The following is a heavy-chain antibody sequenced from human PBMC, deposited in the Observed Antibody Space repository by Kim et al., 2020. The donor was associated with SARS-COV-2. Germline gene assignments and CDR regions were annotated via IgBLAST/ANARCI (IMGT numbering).Heavy chain of an antibody. CDR3: AKDLANDILTGYSSYYYYYGMDV. D-gene: IGHD3-9*01. CDR2: ISGSGGST. Sequence: GGSLRLSCAASGFTFSSYAMSWVRQAPGKGLEWVSAISGSGGSTYYADSVKGRFTISRDNSKNTLYLQMNSLRAEDTAVYYCAKDLANDILTGYSSYYYYYGMDVWGQGTTVTVSS. V-gene: IGHV3-23*01. J-gene: IGHJ6*02. CDR1: GFTFSSYA.